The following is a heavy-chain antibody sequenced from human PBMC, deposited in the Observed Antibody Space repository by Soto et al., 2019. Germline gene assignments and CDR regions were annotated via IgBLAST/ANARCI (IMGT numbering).Heavy chain of an antibody. D-gene: IGHD4-4*01. CDR3: ARGGRLQPHTNNWFDP. CDR1: GGTFSSYA. V-gene: IGHV1-69*12. CDR2: TIPIFGTA. J-gene: IGHJ5*02. Sequence: QVQLVQSGAEVKKPGSSVKVSCKASGGTFSSYAISWVRQAPGQGLEWMGGTIPIFGTANYAQKFQGRVTITADESTRTAYMELSSLRSEDTAVYYGARGGRLQPHTNNWFDPWGQGTLVTVSS.